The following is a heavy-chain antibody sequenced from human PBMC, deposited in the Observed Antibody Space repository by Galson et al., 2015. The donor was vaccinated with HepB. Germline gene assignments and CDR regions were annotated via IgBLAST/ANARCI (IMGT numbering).Heavy chain of an antibody. J-gene: IGHJ4*02. CDR1: GFTFTSYG. D-gene: IGHD2-15*01. Sequence: SLRLSCAASGFTFTSYGMSWVRQAPGKGLEWVSGISGSGGSAYYADSVKGRFTVSRDNSNNTLYLHMNRLRAEDTAVYYCAKDRRIVVGTPDYWGQGTLVTVSS. CDR3: AKDRRIVVGTPDY. CDR2: ISGSGGSA. V-gene: IGHV3-23*01.